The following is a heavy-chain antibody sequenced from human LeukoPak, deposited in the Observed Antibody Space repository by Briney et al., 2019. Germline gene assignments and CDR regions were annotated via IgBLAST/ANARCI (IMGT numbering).Heavy chain of an antibody. CDR2: ISYDGSNK. D-gene: IGHD6-19*01. CDR1: GFTFSGYG. CDR3: ARVRGIAVAGEIDY. Sequence: PGGSLRLSCAASGFTFSGYGMHWVRQAPGKGLEWVAVISYDGSNKYYAGSVKGRFTISRDNSKNTLYLQMNSLRAEDTAVYYCARVRGIAVAGEIDYWGQGTLVTVSS. J-gene: IGHJ4*02. V-gene: IGHV3-30*03.